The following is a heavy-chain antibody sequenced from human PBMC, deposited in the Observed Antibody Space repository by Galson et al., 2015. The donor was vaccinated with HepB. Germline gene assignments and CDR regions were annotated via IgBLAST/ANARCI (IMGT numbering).Heavy chain of an antibody. CDR2: MNPNSGNT. J-gene: IGHJ5*02. CDR1: GYTFTSYD. D-gene: IGHD6-19*01. V-gene: IGHV1-8*01. CDR3: ARGLRWLVPGNWFDP. Sequence: SVKVSCKASGYTFTSYDINWVRQATGQGLEWMGWMNPNSGNTGYAQKFQGRVTMTRNTSISTAYMELSSLRSEDTAVYYCARGLRWLVPGNWFDPWGQGNLVTVSS.